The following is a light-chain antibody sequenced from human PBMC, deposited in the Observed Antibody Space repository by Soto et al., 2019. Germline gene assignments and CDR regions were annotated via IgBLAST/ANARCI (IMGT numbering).Light chain of an antibody. CDR2: RAS. Sequence: EIVMTQSPDTLSVSPGERATLSCRASQSVSSNLAWYQQKPGQAPRLLIYRASTRATAIPARFSGSGSGTEFTLTISNLQSEDFAVYYCQQRSNWRPYTFGQGTKLEIK. CDR3: QQRSNWRPYT. CDR1: QSVSSN. J-gene: IGKJ2*01. V-gene: IGKV3-15*01.